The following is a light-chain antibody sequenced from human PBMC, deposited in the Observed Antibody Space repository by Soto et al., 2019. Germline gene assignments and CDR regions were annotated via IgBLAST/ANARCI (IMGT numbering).Light chain of an antibody. CDR3: QQYNNWPYT. V-gene: IGKV3-15*01. J-gene: IGKJ2*01. Sequence: EIAMTQSPATLSVSPGARGPLSCRASQSVSSNLAWYQQKPGQAPRLLIYAASARATGIPARFSGSGSGTDFTLTISSLQSEDFAVYYCQQYNNWPYTFGQGTKVDNK. CDR2: AAS. CDR1: QSVSSN.